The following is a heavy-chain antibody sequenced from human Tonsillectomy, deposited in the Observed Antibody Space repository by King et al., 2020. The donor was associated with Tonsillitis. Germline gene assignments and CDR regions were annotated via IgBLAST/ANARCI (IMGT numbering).Heavy chain of an antibody. CDR2: ISYSGDNE. CDR3: AKGRRWGDLGALAPVSAADS. D-gene: IGHD5-24*01. J-gene: IGHJ4*02. V-gene: IGHV3-33*05. Sequence: VQLVESGGGVVQPGSSLRLSCAASGFSFNGFGMHWVRQAPGKGLEWIGFISYSGDNEYYTDSVKGRFAVSRDIFTNTVHLHMNGLRIEDTAVYFCAKGRRWGDLGALAPVSAADSWGQGILVTVSS. CDR1: GFSFNGFG.